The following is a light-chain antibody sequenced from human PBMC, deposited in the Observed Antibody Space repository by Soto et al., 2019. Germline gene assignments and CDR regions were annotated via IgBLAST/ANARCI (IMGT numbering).Light chain of an antibody. Sequence: EIVMTQSPATLSVSPGERATLTCRASQSVSSKLAWYQQKPGQAPRLLIYGASTRATGIPARFSGSGSGTEFTLPISSLQSEDFAVYYCQQYNYWYTFGQGTKLEIK. V-gene: IGKV3-15*01. CDR2: GAS. CDR3: QQYNYWYT. J-gene: IGKJ2*01. CDR1: QSVSSK.